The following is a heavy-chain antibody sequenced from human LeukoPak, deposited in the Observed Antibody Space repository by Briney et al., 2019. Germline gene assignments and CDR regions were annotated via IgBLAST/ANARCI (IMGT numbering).Heavy chain of an antibody. J-gene: IGHJ3*02. Sequence: PSETLSLTCAVSGGSISSSNWWSWVRQPPGKGLEWIGEIYHSGSTNYNPSLKSRVTISVDTSKNQFSLKLSSVTAADTAVYYCARHLYYYDSSGYRDAFDIWGQGTMVTVSS. CDR2: IYHSGST. V-gene: IGHV4-4*02. D-gene: IGHD3-22*01. CDR3: ARHLYYYDSSGYRDAFDI. CDR1: GGSISSSNW.